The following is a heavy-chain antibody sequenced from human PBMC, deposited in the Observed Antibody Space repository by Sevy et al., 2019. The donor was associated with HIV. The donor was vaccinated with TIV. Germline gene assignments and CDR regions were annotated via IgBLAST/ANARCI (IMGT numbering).Heavy chain of an antibody. V-gene: IGHV3-7*01. CDR1: GFTFSTYW. J-gene: IGHJ3*02. CDR2: IKQDGSGK. D-gene: IGHD6-6*01. CDR3: ATDLFSSSSADVFDI. Sequence: GGSLRLSCAASGFTFSTYWMNWVRQAPGKGLEWVANIKQDGSGKNYVDSVKGRFTISRDNARNSLFLELNSLKVEDTAVYYRATDLFSSSSADVFDIWGQGTMVTVSS.